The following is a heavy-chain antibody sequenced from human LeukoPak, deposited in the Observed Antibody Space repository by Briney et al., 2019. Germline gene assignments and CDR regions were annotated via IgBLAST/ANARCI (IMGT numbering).Heavy chain of an antibody. CDR2: INPAGGST. V-gene: IGHV1-46*01. J-gene: IGHJ4*02. CDR3: ARGRGVHDSHTYDYFDY. CDR1: GYTFTSYY. Sequence: ASVKVSCTASGYTFTSYYIHWVRQAPGQGLEWMGIINPAGGSTTYAQKFQGSRLTLTRDTSTSTVYMELSSLRSEDTAVYYCARGRGVHDSHTYDYFDYWGQGSLVTVSP. D-gene: IGHD3-22*01.